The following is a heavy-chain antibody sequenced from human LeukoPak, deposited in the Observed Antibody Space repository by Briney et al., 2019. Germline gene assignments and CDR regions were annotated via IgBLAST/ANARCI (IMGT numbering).Heavy chain of an antibody. J-gene: IGHJ4*02. V-gene: IGHV3-30*04. D-gene: IGHD5-12*01. CDR1: GFTFSSYA. Sequence: GRSLRLSCAASGFTFSSYAMHWVRQAPGKGLGWVAVISYDGSNKYYADSVKGRFTISRDNSKNTLYLQMNSLRAEDTAVYYCASMATRYYFDYWGQGTLVTVSS. CDR2: ISYDGSNK. CDR3: ASMATRYYFDY.